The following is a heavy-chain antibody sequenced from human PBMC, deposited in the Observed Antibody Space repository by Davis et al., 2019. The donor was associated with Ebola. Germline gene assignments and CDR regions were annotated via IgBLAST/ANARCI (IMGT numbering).Heavy chain of an antibody. V-gene: IGHV1-3*01. CDR2: INAGNGNT. CDR3: SRDRGGDYSFDY. CDR1: GYTFTSYA. J-gene: IGHJ4*02. Sequence: ASVKVSCKASGYTFTSYAMHWVRQAPGQRLEWMGWINAGNGNTKYSQNVQVRVTITRDTSASTAYMELSSLRSEDTSVYYCSRDRGGDYSFDYWGQGTLVTVSS. D-gene: IGHD3-10*01.